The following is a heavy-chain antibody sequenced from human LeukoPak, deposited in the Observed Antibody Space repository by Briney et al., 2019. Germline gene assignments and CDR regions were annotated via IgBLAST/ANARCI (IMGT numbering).Heavy chain of an antibody. CDR1: GYTFTNYA. Sequence: ASVKVSCKASGYTFTNYAMHWVRQAPGQRPEWMGWINAGKGNTKYSQKFQGRVTITRDTSASTAYMEVSSLRSEDTAVYYCARDLWGRGSYIEYYFDYWGQGTLVTVSS. CDR2: INAGKGNT. D-gene: IGHD1-26*01. J-gene: IGHJ4*02. V-gene: IGHV1-3*01. CDR3: ARDLWGRGSYIEYYFDY.